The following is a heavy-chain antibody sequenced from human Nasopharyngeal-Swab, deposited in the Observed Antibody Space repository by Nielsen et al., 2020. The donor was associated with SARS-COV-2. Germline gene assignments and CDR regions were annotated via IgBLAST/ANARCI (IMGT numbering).Heavy chain of an antibody. Sequence: ASVKVSCKASGYTFTNYAMHWVRQAPGQRLEWLGWVNAANGDTKSSQKLQGRVTMTTDTSTSTAYMELRSLRSDDTAVYYCARGRLSMVRGDAFDIWGQGTMVTVSS. V-gene: IGHV1-3*01. J-gene: IGHJ3*02. CDR2: VNAANGDT. CDR3: ARGRLSMVRGDAFDI. D-gene: IGHD3-10*01. CDR1: GYTFTNYA.